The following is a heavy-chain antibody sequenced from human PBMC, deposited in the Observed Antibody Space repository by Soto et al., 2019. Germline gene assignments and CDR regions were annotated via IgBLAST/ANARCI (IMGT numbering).Heavy chain of an antibody. CDR3: ARHRYYYGSFIRERVYYYVMDV. Sequence: SETLSLTCTVSGGSISSSSYYWGWIRQPPGKGLEWIGSIYYSGSTYYNPSLKSRVTISVDTSKNQFSLKLSSVTAADTAVYYCARHRYYYGSFIRERVYYYVMDVCGQGTTVT. J-gene: IGHJ6*02. D-gene: IGHD3-10*01. CDR2: IYYSGST. CDR1: GGSISSSSYY. V-gene: IGHV4-39*01.